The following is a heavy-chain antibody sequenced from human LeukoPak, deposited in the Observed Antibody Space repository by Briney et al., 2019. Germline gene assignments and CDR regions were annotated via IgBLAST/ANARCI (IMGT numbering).Heavy chain of an antibody. J-gene: IGHJ4*02. CDR1: GGTFNSYT. CDR3: ARESEAYYFDY. D-gene: IGHD3-16*01. V-gene: IGHV1-69*04. CDR2: IIPVLGIA. Sequence: SVKVSCTASGGTFNSYTTSWVRQAPGQGLEWMGRIIPVLGIANYAQRFQGRVTITADKSTNTAYMELSSLRSEDTAVYYCARESEAYYFDYWGQGTLVTVSS.